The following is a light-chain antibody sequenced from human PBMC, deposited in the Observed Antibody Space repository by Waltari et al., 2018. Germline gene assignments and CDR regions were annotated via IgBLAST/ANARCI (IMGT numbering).Light chain of an antibody. CDR1: SGINVGNYR. Sequence: QPVLTQPTSLSASAGGSARSQGPCRSGINVGNYRIFWYQPKPGSAPRYLLNYHTDSDRHQGSGVPSRFSGSKDASANAGILLISGLQSEDEADYYCLVWHNNVLFGGGTRLTVL. CDR3: LVWHNNVL. V-gene: IGLV5-45*01. CDR2: YHTDSDR. J-gene: IGLJ2*01.